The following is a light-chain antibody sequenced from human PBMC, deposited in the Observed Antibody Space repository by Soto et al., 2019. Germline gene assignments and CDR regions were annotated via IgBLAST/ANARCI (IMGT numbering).Light chain of an antibody. Sequence: PMTQSPASLPATVGDSLPLTCRASQTVTSYLNWYQQKPGKAPKLLIYAASTLQSGVPSRFSGSGSGTEFTLTIISLQPEDFATYYCQQSYRFPKTFGRGAKVDI. V-gene: IGKV1-39*01. CDR1: QTVTSY. J-gene: IGKJ1*01. CDR2: AAS. CDR3: QQSYRFPKT.